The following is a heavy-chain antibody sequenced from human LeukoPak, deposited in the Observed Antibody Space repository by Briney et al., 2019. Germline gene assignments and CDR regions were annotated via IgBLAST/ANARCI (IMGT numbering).Heavy chain of an antibody. Sequence: PGRSLRLSCAASGFTFSSYSMNWVRQAPGKGLEWVSYISSSSSTIYYADSVKGRFTISRDNAKNSLYLQMNSLRAEDTAVYYCARARRYYDSSGYQTPYFDYWGQGTLVTVSS. V-gene: IGHV3-48*04. CDR2: ISSSSSTI. D-gene: IGHD3-22*01. CDR1: GFTFSSYS. J-gene: IGHJ4*02. CDR3: ARARRYYDSSGYQTPYFDY.